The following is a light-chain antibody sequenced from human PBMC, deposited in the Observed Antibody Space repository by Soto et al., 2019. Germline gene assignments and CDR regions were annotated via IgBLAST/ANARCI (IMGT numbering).Light chain of an antibody. J-gene: IGLJ1*01. Sequence: QSVLTQPPSASGSPGQSVTISCTGTSSDIGVYDFVSWYQHHPGKAPRLIIYEVVQRPSGAPDRFSGSKSGNTASLTVSGLQAADEADYFCKSYAGSNTYVFGSGTKV. CDR2: EVV. V-gene: IGLV2-8*01. CDR3: KSYAGSNTYV. CDR1: SSDIGVYDF.